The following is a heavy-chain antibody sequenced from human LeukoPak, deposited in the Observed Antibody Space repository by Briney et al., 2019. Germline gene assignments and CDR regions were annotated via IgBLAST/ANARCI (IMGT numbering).Heavy chain of an antibody. Sequence: SETLSLTCAVYGGSFSGYYWSWIRQPPGKGLEWIGEINHSGSTNYNPSLKSRVTISVDTSKNQFSLKLSSVTAADTAVYYCASLSGYSFYWGQGTLVTVSS. CDR2: INHSGST. CDR1: GGSFSGYY. V-gene: IGHV4-34*01. CDR3: ASLSGYSFY. D-gene: IGHD5-12*01. J-gene: IGHJ4*02.